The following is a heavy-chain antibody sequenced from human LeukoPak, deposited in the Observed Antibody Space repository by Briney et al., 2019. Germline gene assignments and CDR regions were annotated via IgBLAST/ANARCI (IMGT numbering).Heavy chain of an antibody. D-gene: IGHD3-22*01. J-gene: IGHJ4*02. Sequence: GSLRLSCAASGFTFSSHAVSWVRQAPGKGLEWVSAISGSGGSTYYADSVKGRFTISRDNSKNTLYLQMNSLRAEDTAVYYCAKVSYYDSSGYLDYWGQGTLVTVSS. CDR3: AKVSYYDSSGYLDY. CDR1: GFTFSSHA. V-gene: IGHV3-23*01. CDR2: ISGSGGST.